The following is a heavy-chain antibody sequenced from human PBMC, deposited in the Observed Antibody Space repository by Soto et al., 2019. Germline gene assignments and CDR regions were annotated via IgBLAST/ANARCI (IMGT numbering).Heavy chain of an antibody. CDR2: LNPNSGNT. D-gene: IGHD1-20*01. V-gene: IGHV1-8*01. CDR3: ARDHRYNWNDEGWFDP. J-gene: IGHJ5*02. CDR1: GYIFSTYD. Sequence: QVQLVQSGAEVKKPGASVKVSCKASGYIFSTYDINWVRQAPGQGLEWMGWLNPNSGNTGYAQKFQGIVTMTRNTSINTAYMELSSLGSEDTAVYYCARDHRYNWNDEGWFDPWGQGTLVTVSS.